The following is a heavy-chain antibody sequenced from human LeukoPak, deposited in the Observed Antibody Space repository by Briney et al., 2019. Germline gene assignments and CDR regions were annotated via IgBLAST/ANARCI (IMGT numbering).Heavy chain of an antibody. V-gene: IGHV4-34*01. CDR2: INHSGST. CDR1: GGSFSGYY. D-gene: IGHD3-9*01. Sequence: SETLSLTCAVYGGSFSGYYWSWIRQPPGKGLEWIGEINHSGSTNYNPSLKSRVTISVDTSKNQFSLKQSSVTAADTAVYYCARGYDILTGYYHFDYRGQGTLVTVSS. CDR3: ARGYDILTGYYHFDY. J-gene: IGHJ4*02.